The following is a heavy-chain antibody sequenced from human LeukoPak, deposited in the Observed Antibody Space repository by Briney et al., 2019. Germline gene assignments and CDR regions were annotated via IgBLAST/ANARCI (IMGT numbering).Heavy chain of an antibody. V-gene: IGHV4-61*01. J-gene: IGHJ5*02. Sequence: PSETLSLTCTVSGGSISSSTYYWSWIRQPPGKGLEWIGYIYYSGSTNYNPSLKSRVTISVDTSKNQFSLKLSSVTAADTAVYYCARGRYRFDPWGQGTLVTVSS. CDR1: GGSISSSTYY. CDR3: ARGRYRFDP. D-gene: IGHD1-26*01. CDR2: IYYSGST.